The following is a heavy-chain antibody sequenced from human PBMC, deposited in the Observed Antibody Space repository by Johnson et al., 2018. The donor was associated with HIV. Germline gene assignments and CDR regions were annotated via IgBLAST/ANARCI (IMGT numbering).Heavy chain of an antibody. J-gene: IGHJ3*02. CDR3: ARAGYGDYWYAFDI. D-gene: IGHD4-17*01. Sequence: VQLVESGGGLVQPGRSLRLSCGASGFTFDDYAMHWVRQAPGKGLEWVSGISWNSGSIGYADSVKGRFTISRDNAKSSLYLQMNSLRAEDTAVYYCARAGYGDYWYAFDIWGQGTMVTVSS. CDR2: ISWNSGSI. V-gene: IGHV3-9*01. CDR1: GFTFDDYA.